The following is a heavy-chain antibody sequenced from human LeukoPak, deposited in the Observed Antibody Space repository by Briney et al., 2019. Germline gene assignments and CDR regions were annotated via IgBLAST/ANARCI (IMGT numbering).Heavy chain of an antibody. D-gene: IGHD5-24*01. V-gene: IGHV4-34*01. CDR2: INHSGST. CDR1: GGSFSGYY. Sequence: SETLSLTCAVYGGSFSGYYWSWIRQPPGKGLEWIGEINHSGSTNYNPSLKSRVTISVDTSKNQFSLKLSSVSAADTAVYYCARRPSRRRDGYNQAHQLYYFDYWGQGTLVTVSS. CDR3: ARRPSRRRDGYNQAHQLYYFDY. J-gene: IGHJ4*02.